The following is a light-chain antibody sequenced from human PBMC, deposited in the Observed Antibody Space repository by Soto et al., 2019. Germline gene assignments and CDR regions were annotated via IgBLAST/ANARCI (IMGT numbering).Light chain of an antibody. V-gene: IGKV4-1*01. J-gene: IGKJ1*01. Sequence: DVVMTQSPDSLAVSLGERATINCKSSQRVLYSSNNKNYLAWFQQKPGQHPKLLIYWASTRESVVPDRFSGSGSGTDFTLTISSLHAEDVAVYYCQQDHSIPRTFGQGAKLESK. CDR2: WAS. CDR1: QRVLYSSNNKNY. CDR3: QQDHSIPRT.